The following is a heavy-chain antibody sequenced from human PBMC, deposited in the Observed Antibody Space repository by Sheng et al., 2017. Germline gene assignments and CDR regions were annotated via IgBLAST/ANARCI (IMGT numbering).Heavy chain of an antibody. CDR3: ARETYYDFWSGYLFDP. CDR1: GGSLSGYY. CDR2: INHSGST. J-gene: IGHJ5*02. D-gene: IGHD3-3*01. Sequence: QVQLQQWGAGLLKPSETLSLTCAVYGGSLSGYYWSWIRQPPGKGLEWIGEINHSGSTNYNPSLKSRVTISVDTSKNQFSLKLSSVTAADTAVYYCARETYYDFWSGYLFDPWGQGTLVTVSS. V-gene: IGHV4-34*01.